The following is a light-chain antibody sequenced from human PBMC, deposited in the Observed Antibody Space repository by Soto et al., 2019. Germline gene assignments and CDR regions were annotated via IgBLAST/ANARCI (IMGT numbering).Light chain of an antibody. CDR1: SSDVGGYNY. CDR3: SSYAGRNKGV. CDR2: EVS. J-gene: IGLJ3*02. Sequence: QSVLTQPPSASGSHGQSVTISCTGTSSDVGGYNYVSWYQQHPGKAPKLMIYEVSKRPSGVPDRFSGSKSGNTASLTVSGLQAEDEADYYCSSYAGRNKGVFGGGTQLTVL. V-gene: IGLV2-8*01.